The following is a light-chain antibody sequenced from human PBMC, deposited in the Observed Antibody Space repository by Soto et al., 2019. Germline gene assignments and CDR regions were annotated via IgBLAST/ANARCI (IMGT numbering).Light chain of an antibody. CDR3: QSYDSSLNGVI. CDR1: SSNIGAGYD. CDR2: GNS. V-gene: IGLV1-40*01. Sequence: QSVLTQPPSVSGAPGQRVTISCTGRSSNIGAGYDVHWYQQLPGTAPKLLIYGNSNRPSGVPDRFSGSKSGTSASLAITGLQAEDEADYYCQSYDSSLNGVIVGGGTKRTVL. J-gene: IGLJ2*01.